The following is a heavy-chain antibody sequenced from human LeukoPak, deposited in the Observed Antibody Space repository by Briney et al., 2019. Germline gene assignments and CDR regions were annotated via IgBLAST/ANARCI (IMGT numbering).Heavy chain of an antibody. D-gene: IGHD2-15*01. Sequence: SETLSLTCTVSGGSISSGDYYWSWIRQPPGKGLEWIGYIYYSGSTYYNPSLKSRVTISVDTSKNQFSLKLSSVTAADTAVYYCARLQGGSCRYCLGYWGQGTLVTVSS. CDR1: GGSISSGDYY. CDR3: ARLQGGSCRYCLGY. J-gene: IGHJ4*02. CDR2: IYYSGST. V-gene: IGHV4-30-4*08.